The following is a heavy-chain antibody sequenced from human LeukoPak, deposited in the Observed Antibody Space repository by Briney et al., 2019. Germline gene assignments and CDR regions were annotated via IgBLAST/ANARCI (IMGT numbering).Heavy chain of an antibody. V-gene: IGHV3-23*01. Sequence: PGGSLRLSCAASGXTFSSYAMSWVRQAPGKGLEWVSGISGSGGNTFYADSVKGRFTISRDNSKNTLYLQMNSLRAEDTAVYYCAKENGAAVISHFDYWGQGTLVTVSS. CDR1: GXTFSSYA. CDR3: AKENGAAVISHFDY. J-gene: IGHJ4*02. D-gene: IGHD2-21*01. CDR2: ISGSGGNT.